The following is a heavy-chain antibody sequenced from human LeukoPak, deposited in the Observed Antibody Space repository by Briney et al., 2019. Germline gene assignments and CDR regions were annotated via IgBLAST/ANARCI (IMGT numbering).Heavy chain of an antibody. CDR2: TYYRSTWYN. CDR1: GDSVSSNSVT. CDR3: ARRLTQYDCFDP. V-gene: IGHV6-1*01. J-gene: IGHJ5*02. Sequence: SQTLSLTCAISGDSVSSNSVTWNWIRQSPSRGLEWLGRTYYRSTWYNDYAVSVRGRITVNPDTSKNQFSLHLNSVTPEDTTVYYCARRLTQYDCFDPWGQGILVTVSS. D-gene: IGHD2-2*01.